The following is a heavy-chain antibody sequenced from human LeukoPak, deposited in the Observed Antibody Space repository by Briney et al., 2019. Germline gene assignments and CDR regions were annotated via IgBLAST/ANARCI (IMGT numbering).Heavy chain of an antibody. CDR2: IYYSGST. J-gene: IGHJ4*02. CDR1: GGSISSSSYY. Sequence: SETLSLTCTVSGGSISSSSYYWGWIRQPPGKGLEWIGSIYYSGSTYYNPSLKSRVTISVDTSKNQFSLKLSSVTAADTAVYYCATSSGYYRSFDYWGQGTLVTVSS. CDR3: ATSSGYYRSFDY. D-gene: IGHD3-22*01. V-gene: IGHV4-39*01.